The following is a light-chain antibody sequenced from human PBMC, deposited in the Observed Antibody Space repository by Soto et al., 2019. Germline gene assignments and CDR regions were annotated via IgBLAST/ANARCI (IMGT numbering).Light chain of an antibody. CDR3: TSYTSTSTYV. J-gene: IGLJ1*01. V-gene: IGLV2-14*01. Sequence: QSALTQPASVSGPPGQSITISCTGTSSDVRAYNYVSWYQHHPGKAPRLVIYDVTNRPSGISDRFSGSKSGNTASLTISGLLAEDEADYYCTSYTSTSTYVFGTGTKLTVL. CDR1: SSDVRAYNY. CDR2: DVT.